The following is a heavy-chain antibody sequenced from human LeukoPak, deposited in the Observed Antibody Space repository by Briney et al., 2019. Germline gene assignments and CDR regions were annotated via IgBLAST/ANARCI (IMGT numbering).Heavy chain of an antibody. V-gene: IGHV4-59*01. Sequence: PSETLSLTCTVSGGSISSYYWSWIRQPPGKGLEWIGYIYYSGSTNYNPSLKSRVTISVDTSKNQFSLKLSSVTAADTAVYYCARAYRSGWYYFDYWGQGTLVTVSS. CDR2: IYYSGST. CDR3: ARAYRSGWYYFDY. CDR1: GGSISSYY. D-gene: IGHD6-19*01. J-gene: IGHJ4*02.